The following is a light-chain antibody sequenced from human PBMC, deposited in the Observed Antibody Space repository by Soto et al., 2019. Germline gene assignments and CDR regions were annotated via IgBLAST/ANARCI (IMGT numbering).Light chain of an antibody. V-gene: IGKV3-11*01. CDR2: GAS. J-gene: IGKJ2*01. CDR3: QHRGRLPRT. Sequence: EIVLTQSPATLSLSPGERATLSCRASESVNDYLAWYQQKPGQAPRLLIYGASNRATRIPVRFSGSGSGTDFTLTISSLEPEDFAVYYCQHRGRLPRTFGQGTKLEI. CDR1: ESVNDY.